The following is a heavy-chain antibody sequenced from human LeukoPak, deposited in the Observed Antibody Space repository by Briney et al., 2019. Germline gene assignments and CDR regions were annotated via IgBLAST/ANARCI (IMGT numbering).Heavy chain of an antibody. CDR3: ARDAAAGTLGYFDY. J-gene: IGHJ4*02. Sequence: GGSLRLSCAASGFTFSSYAMSWARQAPGKGLEWVSAISGSGGSTYYADSVKGRFTISRDNSKNTLYLQMNSLRAEDTAVYYCARDAAAGTLGYFDYWGQGTLVTVSS. D-gene: IGHD6-13*01. CDR2: ISGSGGST. CDR1: GFTFSSYA. V-gene: IGHV3-23*01.